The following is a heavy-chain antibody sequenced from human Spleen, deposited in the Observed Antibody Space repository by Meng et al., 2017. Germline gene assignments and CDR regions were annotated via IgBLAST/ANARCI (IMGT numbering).Heavy chain of an antibody. CDR2: IHHSGST. J-gene: IGHJ5*02. Sequence: QGQLQESGPGRVKPSGTLSLTCAVSGGSISSSNWWSWVRQPPGKGLEWIGEIHHSGSTNHNPSLKSRVTMSLDKSKNQFSLKLSSVTAADTAMYYCAIVWLGGYPGGWFDPWGQGTLVTVSS. CDR1: GGSISSSNW. CDR3: AIVWLGGYPGGWFDP. V-gene: IGHV4-4*02. D-gene: IGHD3-10*01.